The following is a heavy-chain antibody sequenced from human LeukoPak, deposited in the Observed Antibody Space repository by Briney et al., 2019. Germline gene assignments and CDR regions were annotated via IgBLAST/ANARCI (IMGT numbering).Heavy chain of an antibody. CDR1: GFTFDDYA. Sequence: GRSLRLSCAASGFTFDDYAMHWVRQAPGKGLEWVSGISWNSGAIGYADSVKGRFTISRDNAKNSLYLQMNGLRAEDTALYNCAKDKSDCSSISCYTPFDYWGQGTLVTVSS. J-gene: IGHJ4*02. D-gene: IGHD2-2*02. CDR2: ISWNSGAI. CDR3: AKDKSDCSSISCYTPFDY. V-gene: IGHV3-9*01.